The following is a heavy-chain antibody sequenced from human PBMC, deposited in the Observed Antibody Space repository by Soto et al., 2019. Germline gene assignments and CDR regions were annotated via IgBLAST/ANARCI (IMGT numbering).Heavy chain of an antibody. CDR1: GGSISSGGYY. CDR2: IYYSGST. CDR3: ARDTRKAQWLVGYLDY. J-gene: IGHJ4*02. V-gene: IGHV4-31*03. D-gene: IGHD6-19*01. Sequence: PSETLSLTCTVSGGSISSGGYYWSWIRQHPGKGLEWIGYIYYSGSTYYNPSLKSRVTISVDTSKNQFSLKLSSVTAADTAVYYCARDTRKAQWLVGYLDYWGQGTLVTVYS.